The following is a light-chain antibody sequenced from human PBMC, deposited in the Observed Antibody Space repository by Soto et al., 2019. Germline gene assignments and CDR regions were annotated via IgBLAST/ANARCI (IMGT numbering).Light chain of an antibody. Sequence: EMVMTQSPASLSVSPGDGSTFSCWASQSVASNVAWYQQRPGQGPRLLIHGASTRAAGVPVRFSGSGSGTDFTLNICSLQSEDFAVYYCQQYHNWPPQYTFGQGTKQQIK. CDR2: GAS. J-gene: IGKJ2*01. V-gene: IGKV3-15*01. CDR1: QSVASN. CDR3: QQYHNWPPQYT.